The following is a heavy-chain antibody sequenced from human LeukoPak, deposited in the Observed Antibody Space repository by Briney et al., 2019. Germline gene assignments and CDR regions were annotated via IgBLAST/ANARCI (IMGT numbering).Heavy chain of an antibody. J-gene: IGHJ4*02. Sequence: ASVKVSCKSSAYKFTNYFITWVRQAPGQGLEWMGWINPNSGGTNYAQKFQGRVTMTRDTSISTAYMELSRLRSDDTAVYYCARGPPPWLQLWVALWYWGQGTLVTVSS. CDR2: INPNSGGT. CDR1: AYKFTNYF. CDR3: ARGPPPWLQLWVALWY. D-gene: IGHD5-18*01. V-gene: IGHV1-2*02.